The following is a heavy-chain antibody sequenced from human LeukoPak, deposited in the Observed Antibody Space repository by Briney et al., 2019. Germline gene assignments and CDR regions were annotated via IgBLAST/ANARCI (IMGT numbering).Heavy chain of an antibody. D-gene: IGHD4-17*01. CDR2: IYYSGST. J-gene: IGHJ4*02. CDR1: VGSISTYD. CDR3: ARERDYGDSFFDL. V-gene: IGHV4-59*01. Sequence: PETLSLNCTVSVGSISTYDWTWSRHPPRKGLEWIGNIYYSGSTNYNPSLKSRVTISGDTSKNQFSLKVTSVTAADTAVYYCARERDYGDSFFDLWGQGTLVTVSS.